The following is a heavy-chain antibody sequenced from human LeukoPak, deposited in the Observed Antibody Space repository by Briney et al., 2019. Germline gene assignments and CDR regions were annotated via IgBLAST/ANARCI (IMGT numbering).Heavy chain of an antibody. CDR1: GYTFTSYA. V-gene: IGHV1-3*01. CDR3: ARALTMVRGNYYFDY. CDR2: INAGNGNT. Sequence: ASAKVSCKASGYTFTSYAMHWVRQAPGQRLEWMGWINAGNGNTKYSQKFQGRVTITRDTSASTAYMELSSLRSEDTAVYYCARALTMVRGNYYFDYWGQGTLVTVSS. D-gene: IGHD3-10*01. J-gene: IGHJ4*02.